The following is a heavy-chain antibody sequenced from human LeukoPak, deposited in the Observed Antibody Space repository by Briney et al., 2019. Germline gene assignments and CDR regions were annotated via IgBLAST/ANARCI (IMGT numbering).Heavy chain of an antibody. CDR2: ISGSGGST. J-gene: IGHJ4*02. CDR3: ATLSWWIQLWFDNPTDY. Sequence: LAGGSLRLSCAASGFTFSSYAMSWVRQAPGKGLEWVSAISGSGGSTYYADSVKGRFTISRDNSKNTLYLQMNSLRAEDTAVYYCATLSWWIQLWFDNPTDYWGQGTLVTVSS. V-gene: IGHV3-23*01. CDR1: GFTFSSYA. D-gene: IGHD5-18*01.